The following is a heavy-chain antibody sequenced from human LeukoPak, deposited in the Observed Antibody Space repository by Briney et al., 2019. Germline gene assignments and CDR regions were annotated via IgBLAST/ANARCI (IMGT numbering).Heavy chain of an antibody. J-gene: IGHJ4*02. D-gene: IGHD6-13*01. CDR1: GFTFSTYA. CDR3: ARDWYDY. Sequence: PGGSLRLSCAASGFTFSTYAMIWVRQAPGKGLEWVSVIGGRGSYTYYADSVKGRFTISRDNSKDTLYLQMNSLRAEDTAVYYCARDWYDYWGQGTLVTVSS. CDR2: IGGRGSYT. V-gene: IGHV3-23*01.